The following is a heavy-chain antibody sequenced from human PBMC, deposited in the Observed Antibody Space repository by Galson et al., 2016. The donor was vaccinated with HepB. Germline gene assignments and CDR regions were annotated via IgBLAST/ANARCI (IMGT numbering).Heavy chain of an antibody. J-gene: IGHJ4*02. CDR3: AKESPPGRGWYTVEL. Sequence: SLRLSCAASGFTFSRYDMHWVRQVPGRGLEWVSTIGTSGDTYYPDAVKGRFTISRDNSKYTLYLQMNSLRAEDTAVYYCAKESPPGRGWYTVELWGQGTLVTVSS. V-gene: IGHV3-13*01. CDR2: IGTSGDT. CDR1: GFTFSRYD. D-gene: IGHD6-19*01.